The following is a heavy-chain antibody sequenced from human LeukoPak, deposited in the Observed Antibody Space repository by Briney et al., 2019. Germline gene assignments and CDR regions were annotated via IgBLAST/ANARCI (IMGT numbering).Heavy chain of an antibody. D-gene: IGHD6-19*01. J-gene: IGHJ4*02. Sequence: ASVKVSCKASGYTFTGYYMHWVRQAPGQGLEWMGWINPNSGGTNYAQKFQGRVTMTRDTSISTAYMELSRLRSDDTAVYYCARDYGAVAVSGYFDYWGQGTLVTVSS. V-gene: IGHV1-2*02. CDR3: ARDYGAVAVSGYFDY. CDR2: INPNSGGT. CDR1: GYTFTGYY.